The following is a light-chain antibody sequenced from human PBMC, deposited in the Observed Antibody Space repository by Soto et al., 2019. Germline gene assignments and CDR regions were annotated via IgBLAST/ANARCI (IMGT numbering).Light chain of an antibody. Sequence: QSALTQPPSASGSPGQSVAISCTGTTRDIGGYDYVSWYQQHPGKAPKLMIYEVNKRPSGVPDRFSGSKSGNTASLTVSGLQAEDEADYYCSSHGGNSPYVFGTGTKVTVL. CDR3: SSHGGNSPYV. CDR1: TRDIGGYDY. CDR2: EVN. J-gene: IGLJ1*01. V-gene: IGLV2-8*01.